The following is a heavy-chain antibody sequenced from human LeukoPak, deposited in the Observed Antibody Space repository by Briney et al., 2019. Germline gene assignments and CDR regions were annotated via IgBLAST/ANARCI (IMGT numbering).Heavy chain of an antibody. CDR1: GYTFTSYD. J-gene: IGHJ6*03. CDR3: ARERAGIVVVPAAIDYYYYYMDV. V-gene: IGHV1-8*03. D-gene: IGHD2-2*01. Sequence: ASVKVSCKASGYTFTSYDINWVRQATGQGLEWMGWMNPNGGNTGYAQKFQGRVTITRNTSISTAYMELSSLRSEDTAVYYCARERAGIVVVPAAIDYYYYYMDVWGKGTTVTVSS. CDR2: MNPNGGNT.